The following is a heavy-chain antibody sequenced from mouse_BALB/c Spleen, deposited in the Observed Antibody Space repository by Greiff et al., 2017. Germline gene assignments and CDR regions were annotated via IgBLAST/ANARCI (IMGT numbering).Heavy chain of an antibody. CDR1: GYTFTSYV. CDR2: INPYNDGT. J-gene: IGHJ3*01. D-gene: IGHD2-10*01. CDR3: ARRAYYGNYEHAGFAY. V-gene: IGHV1-14*01. Sequence: LVESGPELVKPGASVKMSCKASGYTFTSYVMHWVKQKPGQGLEWIGYINPYNDGTKYNEKFKGKATLTSDKSSSTAYMELSSLTSEDSAVYYCARRAYYGNYEHAGFAYWGQGTLVTVS.